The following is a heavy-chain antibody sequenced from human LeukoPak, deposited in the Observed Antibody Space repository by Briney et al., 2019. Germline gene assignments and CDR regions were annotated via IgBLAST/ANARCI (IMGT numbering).Heavy chain of an antibody. V-gene: IGHV3-23*01. CDR2: I. CDR3: AKDSLTWGGNWFDP. D-gene: IGHD3-16*01. CDR1: GFTFSNAW. J-gene: IGHJ5*02. Sequence: PSGGSLRLSCAASGFTFSNAWMSWVRQAPGKGLEWVSAIKGRFTISRDNSKNTLYLQMNNLRAEDTAIYYCAKDSLTWGGNWFDPWGQGTLVTVSS.